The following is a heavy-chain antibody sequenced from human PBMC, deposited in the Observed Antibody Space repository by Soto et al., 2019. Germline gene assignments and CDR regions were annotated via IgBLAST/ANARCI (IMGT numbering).Heavy chain of an antibody. J-gene: IGHJ4*01. D-gene: IGHD5-18*01. V-gene: IGHV4-59*01. Sequence: QVQLQESGPGLVKPSETLSLTCTVSGGSINGYYWTWLRQSPTNGLEWIGYFHFSGSTKYNPSLDGRLTISADTSKNQISLTLSSVTAADTAVYYCARASGYSYGYDDFFDNWGQGTLANVSS. CDR1: GGSINGYY. CDR3: ARASGYSYGYDDFFDN. CDR2: FHFSGST.